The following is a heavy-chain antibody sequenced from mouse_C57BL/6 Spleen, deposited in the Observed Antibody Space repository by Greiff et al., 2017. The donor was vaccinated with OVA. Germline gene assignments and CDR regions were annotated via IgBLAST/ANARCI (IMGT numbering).Heavy chain of an antibody. Sequence: LQQSGPGILQPSQTLSLTCSFSGFSLSTFGMGVGWIRQPSGKGLEWLAHIWWDDDKYYNPALKSRLTISKDTSKNQVFLKIANVDTADTATDYCARREELGRPFDYWGQGTTLTVSS. CDR1: GFSLSTFGMG. CDR2: IWWDDDK. D-gene: IGHD4-1*01. V-gene: IGHV8-8*01. CDR3: ARREELGRPFDY. J-gene: IGHJ2*01.